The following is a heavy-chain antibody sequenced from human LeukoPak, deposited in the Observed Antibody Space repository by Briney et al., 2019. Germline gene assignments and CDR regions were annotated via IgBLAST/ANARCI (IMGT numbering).Heavy chain of an antibody. CDR2: ISYGGNDK. Sequence: PGRSLRLSCAPSGFTFRLFGMYWVRQTLGKGLAWGALISYGGNDKYYADSVGGRFTITRDFSKDTLYLQMNSLRPEDAGVYYCARGLNPQWLYDAFDVCGQGTMVTVSS. D-gene: IGHD6-19*01. J-gene: IGHJ3*01. V-gene: IGHV3-30*03. CDR1: GFTFRLFG. CDR3: ARGLNPQWLYDAFDV.